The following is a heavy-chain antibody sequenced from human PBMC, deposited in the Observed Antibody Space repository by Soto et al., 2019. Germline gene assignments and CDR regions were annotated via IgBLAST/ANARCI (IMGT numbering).Heavy chain of an antibody. CDR1: GFTFSSYG. Sequence: GGSLRLSCAASGFTFSSYGMHWVRQAPGKGLEWVAVIWYDGSNKYYADSVKGRFIISRDNSKNTLYLQMNSLRAEDTAVYYCARVPLYYYDSSHPDYWGQGTLVTVS. V-gene: IGHV3-33*01. CDR2: IWYDGSNK. CDR3: ARVPLYYYDSSHPDY. J-gene: IGHJ4*02. D-gene: IGHD3-22*01.